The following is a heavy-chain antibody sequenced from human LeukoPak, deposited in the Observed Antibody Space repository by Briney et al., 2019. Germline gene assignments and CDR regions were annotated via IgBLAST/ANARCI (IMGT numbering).Heavy chain of an antibody. V-gene: IGHV4-31*03. CDR3: ARVNYSGSSPFDY. J-gene: IGHJ4*02. D-gene: IGHD1-26*01. CDR2: IYYSGST. CDR1: GGSISSGGYY. Sequence: SQTLSLTCTVSGGSISSGGYYWSWTRHHPGKGLEWIGYIYYSGSTYYNPSLKSRVTISVDTSKNQFSLKLSSVTAADTAVYYCARVNYSGSSPFDYWGQGTLVTVSS.